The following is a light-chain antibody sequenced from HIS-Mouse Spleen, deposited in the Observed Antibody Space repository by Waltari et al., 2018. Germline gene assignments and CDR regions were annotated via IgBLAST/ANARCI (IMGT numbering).Light chain of an antibody. CDR1: SSDVGGYNY. V-gene: IGLV2-11*01. J-gene: IGLJ2*01. CDR3: CSYAGSYTLV. Sequence: QSALTQPRSVSGSPGPSVTISCTGTSSDVGGYNYVSWYQQHPGKAPKLMIYDVSTRPSGVPDRFSGSKSGNTASLTISGLQAEDEADYYCCSYAGSYTLVFGGGTKLTVL. CDR2: DVS.